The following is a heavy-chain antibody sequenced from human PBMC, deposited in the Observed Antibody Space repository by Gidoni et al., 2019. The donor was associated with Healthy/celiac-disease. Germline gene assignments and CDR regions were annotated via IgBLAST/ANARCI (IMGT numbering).Heavy chain of an antibody. J-gene: IGHJ6*02. Sequence: EVQLVESGGGLVQPGGSLRLSCAASGFTFSSYSMNWVRQAPGKGLEWVSYISSSSSTIYYADSVKGRFTISRDNAKNSLYLQMNSLRAEDTAVYYCARAQGYSYGPTYYYYGMDVWGQGTTVTVSS. CDR1: GFTFSSYS. CDR2: ISSSSSTI. D-gene: IGHD5-18*01. V-gene: IGHV3-48*04. CDR3: ARAQGYSYGPTYYYYGMDV.